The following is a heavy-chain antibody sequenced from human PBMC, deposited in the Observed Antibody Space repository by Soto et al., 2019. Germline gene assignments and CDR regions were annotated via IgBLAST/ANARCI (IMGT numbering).Heavy chain of an antibody. CDR1: GGTFSSYT. J-gene: IGHJ4*02. Sequence: QVQLVQSGAEVKKPGSSVKVSCKASGGTFSSYTISWVRQAPGQGLEWMGRIIPILGIANYAQKFQGRVTITADKSTSTAYMELSSLRSKDTAVYYCARASYSSSWYGAFDYWGQGTLVTVSS. CDR2: IIPILGIA. CDR3: ARASYSSSWYGAFDY. D-gene: IGHD6-13*01. V-gene: IGHV1-69*02.